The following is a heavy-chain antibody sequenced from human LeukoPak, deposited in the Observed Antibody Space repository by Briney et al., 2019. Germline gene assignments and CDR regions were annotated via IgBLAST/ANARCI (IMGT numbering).Heavy chain of an antibody. V-gene: IGHV3-74*01. CDR3: ARDMWGTFDY. CDR1: GFTFRDFW. J-gene: IGHJ4*02. Sequence: PGGSLRLSCAASGFTFRDFWMHWVRHAPGKGPVWVSRMSPDGSATYYADSVKGRFTISRDNAENTMYLQMSSLRAEDTAVYYCARDMWGTFDYWGQGALVTVSS. D-gene: IGHD7-27*01. CDR2: MSPDGSAT.